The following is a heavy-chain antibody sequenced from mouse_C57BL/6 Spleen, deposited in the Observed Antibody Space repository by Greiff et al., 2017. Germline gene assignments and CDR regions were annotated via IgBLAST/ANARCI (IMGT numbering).Heavy chain of an antibody. V-gene: IGHV1-18*01. Sequence: EVQLQQSGPELVKPGASVKIPCKASGYTFTDYNMDWVKQSHGKSLEWIGDINPNNGGTIYNQKFKGKATLTVDKSSSTAYMELRSLTSEDTAVYYCARGHYGSSYKDYFDYWGQGTTRTVSS. CDR3: ARGHYGSSYKDYFDY. CDR1: GYTFTDYN. D-gene: IGHD1-1*01. J-gene: IGHJ2*01. CDR2: INPNNGGT.